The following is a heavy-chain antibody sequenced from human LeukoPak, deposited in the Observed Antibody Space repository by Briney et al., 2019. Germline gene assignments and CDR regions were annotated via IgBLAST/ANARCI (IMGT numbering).Heavy chain of an antibody. V-gene: IGHV4-34*01. J-gene: IGHJ3*02. CDR1: GASLSGYY. CDR3: ARSHLWPSGTFDI. Sequence: SETLSLTCAVSGASLSGYYWSWIRQSPGKGLEWIGEINHGGFTNYNPSLKSRVTISVVTSRNQIALRLSSLTAADTAVYFCARSHLWPSGTFDIWGQGTVVAVSS. D-gene: IGHD5-18*01. CDR2: INHGGFT.